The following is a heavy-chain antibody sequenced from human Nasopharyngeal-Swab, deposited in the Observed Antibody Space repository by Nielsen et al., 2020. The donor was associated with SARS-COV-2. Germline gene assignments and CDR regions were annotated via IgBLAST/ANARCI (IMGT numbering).Heavy chain of an antibody. J-gene: IGHJ6*03. CDR1: GGSISSGGYY. CDR3: ARERELWFGADYYYYYYMDV. CDR2: IYYSGST. Sequence: SETLSLTCTVSGGSISSGGYYWSWIRQHPGKGLEWIGYIYYSGSTYYNPSLKSRVTISVDTSKNQFSLKLSPVTAADTAVYYCARERELWFGADYYYYYYMDVWGKGTTVTVSS. D-gene: IGHD3-10*01. V-gene: IGHV4-31*03.